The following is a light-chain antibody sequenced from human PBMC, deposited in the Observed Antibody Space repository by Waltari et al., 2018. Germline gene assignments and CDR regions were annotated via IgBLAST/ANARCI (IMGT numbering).Light chain of an antibody. CDR2: AAS. V-gene: IGKV1-39*01. CDR1: QSISSY. Sequence: DIQMTQSPSSLSASVGDRVTMTCRASQSISSYLNWYQQKPGKAPKLLIYAASSFQSGVPSRFSGSGSGTDFTLTISSLQPEDFATYYCQQSYSTPRTFGQGTKVEIK. J-gene: IGKJ1*01. CDR3: QQSYSTPRT.